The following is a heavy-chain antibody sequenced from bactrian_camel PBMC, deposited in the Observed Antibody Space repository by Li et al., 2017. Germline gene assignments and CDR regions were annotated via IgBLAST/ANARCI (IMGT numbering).Heavy chain of an antibody. V-gene: IGHV3S60*01. Sequence: QLVESGGDLVQPGGSLRLSCAASGFTFDETEMFWYRQAPGGQCELVSSITTSGSTYYADYVKGRFTISRDNAKNTVYLQLNSLKTEDMAMYYCAKESYGLGVDWGQGTQVTVS. J-gene: IGHJ4*01. CDR3: AKESYGLGVD. CDR2: ITTSGST. D-gene: IGHD5*01. CDR1: GFTFDETE.